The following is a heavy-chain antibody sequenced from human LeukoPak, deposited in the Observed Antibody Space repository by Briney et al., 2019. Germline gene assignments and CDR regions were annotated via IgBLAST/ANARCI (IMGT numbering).Heavy chain of an antibody. Sequence: SETLSLTCTVSAGSITGNYWSWIRQPPGKGLEWIGYIYYSGSTSYHPYLKSRVTLSVDTSKNQFSLKLRSVTAADTAVYFCARAGTYDTIAYYYDYWGQGTLVTVSA. CDR2: IYYSGST. V-gene: IGHV4-59*01. D-gene: IGHD3-22*01. J-gene: IGHJ4*02. CDR3: ARAGTYDTIAYYYDY. CDR1: AGSITGNY.